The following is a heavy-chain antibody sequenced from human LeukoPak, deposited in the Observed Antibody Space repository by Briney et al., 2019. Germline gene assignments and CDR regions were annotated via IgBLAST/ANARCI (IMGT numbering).Heavy chain of an antibody. J-gene: IGHJ5*02. D-gene: IGHD3-10*01. CDR1: GGSFSGYY. CDR3: ARVSITMVRGVILTWANLFDP. CDR2: INHSGST. Sequence: SETLSLTCAVYGGSFSGYYWSWIRQPPGKGLEWIGEINHSGSTNYNPSLKSRVTISVDTSKNQFSLKLSSVTAADTAVYYCARVSITMVRGVILTWANLFDPWGQGTLVTVSS. V-gene: IGHV4-34*01.